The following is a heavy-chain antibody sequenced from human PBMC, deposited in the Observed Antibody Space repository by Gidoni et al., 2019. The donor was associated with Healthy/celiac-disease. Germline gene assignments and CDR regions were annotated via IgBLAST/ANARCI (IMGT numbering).Heavy chain of an antibody. Sequence: QVQLVQSGAEVKKPGASVKVSCKASGYTFTSYAMHWVRQAPGQRLEWMGWINAGNGNTKYSQKFQGRVTITRDTSASTAYMELSSLRSEDTAVYYCARPSSSWYWRFDYWGQGTLVTVSS. CDR1: GYTFTSYA. D-gene: IGHD6-13*01. CDR2: INAGNGNT. V-gene: IGHV1-3*01. CDR3: ARPSSSWYWRFDY. J-gene: IGHJ4*02.